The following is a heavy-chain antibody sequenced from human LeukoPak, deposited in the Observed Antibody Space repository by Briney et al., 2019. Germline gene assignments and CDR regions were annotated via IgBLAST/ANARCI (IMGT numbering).Heavy chain of an antibody. CDR2: IYSGGST. V-gene: IGHV3-53*04. CDR1: GXTVSSDY. CDR3: ARNVGSGWYDY. D-gene: IGHD6-19*01. J-gene: IGHJ4*02. Sequence: GGSLRLSCAASGXTVSSDYMSWVRQAPGKGLEWVSVIYSGGSTYYADSVEGRFTISRHNSKNTLYLQMDSLRAEDTAVYYCARNVGSGWYDYWGQGTLVTVSS.